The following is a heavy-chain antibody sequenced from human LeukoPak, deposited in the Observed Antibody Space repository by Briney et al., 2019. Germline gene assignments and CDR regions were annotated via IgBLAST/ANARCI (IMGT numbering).Heavy chain of an antibody. CDR2: IYYTGST. Sequence: SEALSPTCTVSGDSVTSVGYYWVWIRQHPGKGLEWIGYIYYTGSTSYNPSLKSRLSISADTSKNQISLKLSSVTAADTAIYYCARPLNTVHDDLDVWGQGTMVTDSS. V-gene: IGHV4-31*03. J-gene: IGHJ3*01. D-gene: IGHD4-11*01. CDR1: GDSVTSVGYY. CDR3: ARPLNTVHDDLDV.